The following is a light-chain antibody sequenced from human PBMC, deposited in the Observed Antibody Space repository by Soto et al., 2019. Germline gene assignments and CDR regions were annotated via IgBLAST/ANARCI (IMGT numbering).Light chain of an antibody. CDR1: NIGDKR. CDR2: YDS. V-gene: IGLV3-21*04. Sequence: VLTQPPSVSVAPEKTATITCGGNNIGDKRVHWYRQKPGQAPVLLISYDSDRPSGIPERFSGSNSGNTATLTISRVEAGDEADYYCQVWDIMTDNYVFGGGTKVPVL. J-gene: IGLJ1*01. CDR3: QVWDIMTDNYV.